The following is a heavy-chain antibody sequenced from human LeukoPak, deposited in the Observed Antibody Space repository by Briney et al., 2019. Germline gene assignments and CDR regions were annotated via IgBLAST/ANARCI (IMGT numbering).Heavy chain of an antibody. J-gene: IGHJ5*02. V-gene: IGHV4-39*01. CDR2: ISYSGST. CDR1: GGSISSSSYY. CDR3: ASGGSSSWYRWFDP. D-gene: IGHD6-13*01. Sequence: SETLSLTCTVSGGSISSSSYYWGWIRQPPGKGLEWIGDISYSGSTYYNPSLKSRVTISVDTSKNQFSLKLSSVTATDTAVYYCASGGSSSWYRWFDPWGQGTLVTVSS.